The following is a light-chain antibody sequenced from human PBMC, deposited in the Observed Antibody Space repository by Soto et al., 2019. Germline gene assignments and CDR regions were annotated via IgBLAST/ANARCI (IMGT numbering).Light chain of an antibody. J-gene: IGKJ1*01. CDR3: QQYHKWPPWT. V-gene: IGKV3-15*01. CDR2: DAS. CDR1: QSVSSN. Sequence: EIVMTQSPATLSVFPGERATLSCRASQSVSSNLAWYQQKPGQAPRLLIYDASTRATGIPARFSGSGSGTEFTLTISSLQSEDLAVYYCQQYHKWPPWTFGQGTKVEIK.